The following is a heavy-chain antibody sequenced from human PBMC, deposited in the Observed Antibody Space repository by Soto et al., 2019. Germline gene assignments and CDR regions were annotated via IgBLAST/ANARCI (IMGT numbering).Heavy chain of an antibody. V-gene: IGHV1-24*01. D-gene: IGHD3-16*02. CDR3: ATGRIMITFGGVIARSGSAFDI. Sequence: GASVKVSCKVSGYTLTELSMHWVRQAPGKGLEWMGGFDPEDGETIYAQKFQGRVTMTEDTSTDTAYMELSSLRSEDTAVYYCATGRIMITFGGVIARSGSAFDIWGQGTMVTVSS. J-gene: IGHJ3*02. CDR1: GYTLTELS. CDR2: FDPEDGET.